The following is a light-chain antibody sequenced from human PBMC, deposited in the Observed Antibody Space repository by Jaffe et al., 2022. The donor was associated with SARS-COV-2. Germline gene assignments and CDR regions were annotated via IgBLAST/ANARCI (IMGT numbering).Light chain of an antibody. CDR3: HQYGSSPVT. V-gene: IGKV3-20*01. CDR2: GAY. J-gene: IGKJ1*01. CDR1: QSVSSSS. Sequence: EIVLTQSPGTLSLSPGERATLSCRASQSVSSSSLAWYQQKPGQAPRLLIYGAYSKATDIPDRFSGSGSGTDFTLTINRLEPEDFAVYYCHQYGSSPVTFGQGTKVEIK.